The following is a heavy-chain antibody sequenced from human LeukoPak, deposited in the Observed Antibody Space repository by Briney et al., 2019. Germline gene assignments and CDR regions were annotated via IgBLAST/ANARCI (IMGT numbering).Heavy chain of an antibody. CDR1: GFTFSTYA. CDR2: VSDGGFKR. J-gene: IGHJ4*02. Sequence: GGSLRLSCAASGFTFSTYAIAWVRQAPGKGLEWVAHVSDGGFKRYNADSVGGRFTISRDNSGNTLYLQMNSLRAEDTAVYYCARDWGVQNMYYFDYWGQGTLVTVSS. CDR3: ARDWGVQNMYYFDY. D-gene: IGHD2-8*01. V-gene: IGHV3-23*01.